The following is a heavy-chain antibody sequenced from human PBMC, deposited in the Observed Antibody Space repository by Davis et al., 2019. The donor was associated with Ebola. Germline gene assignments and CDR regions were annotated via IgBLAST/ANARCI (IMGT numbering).Heavy chain of an antibody. CDR1: GFTFSSYA. Sequence: GESLKISCAASGFTFSSYAMSWVRQAPGKGLEWVSAISGSGGSTYYADSVKGRFTISRDNSKNTLYLQMNSLRAEDTAVYYCAKDGTPYYYGSGSYYYWGQGTLVTVSS. CDR2: ISGSGGST. CDR3: AKDGTPYYYGSGSYYY. D-gene: IGHD3-10*01. J-gene: IGHJ4*02. V-gene: IGHV3-23*01.